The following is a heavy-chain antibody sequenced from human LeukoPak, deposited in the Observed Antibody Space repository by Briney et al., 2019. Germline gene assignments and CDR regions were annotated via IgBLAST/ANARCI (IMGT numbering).Heavy chain of an antibody. J-gene: IGHJ4*02. V-gene: IGHV1-2*02. CDR2: INPNSGGT. D-gene: IGHD3-16*01. Sequence: GASVKVSCKASGYTFTAYYFRWLRHAPGQGLEWMGWINPNSGGTNYAQKFQGRVTMTRDTSISTAYMELDRLSSDDTAVYFCAGNGRGIYDYWGQGTLVTVSS. CDR3: AGNGRGIYDY. CDR1: GYTFTAYY.